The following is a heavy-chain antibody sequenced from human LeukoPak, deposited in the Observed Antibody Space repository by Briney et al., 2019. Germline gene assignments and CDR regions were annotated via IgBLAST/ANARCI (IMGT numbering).Heavy chain of an antibody. V-gene: IGHV3-48*04. D-gene: IGHD3-22*01. CDR3: ARANYYDTSGFDY. J-gene: IGHJ4*02. CDR2: ISSSGSAI. CDR1: GFTFINAW. Sequence: GGSLRLSCAVSGFTFINAWMNWVRQAPGKGLEWVSYISSSGSAIYYADSVKGRFTISRDNAKNSLYLQMNSLRAEDTAVYYCARANYYDTSGFDYWGQGTLVTVSS.